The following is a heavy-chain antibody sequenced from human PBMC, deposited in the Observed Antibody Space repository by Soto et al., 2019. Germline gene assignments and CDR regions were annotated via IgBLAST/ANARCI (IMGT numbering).Heavy chain of an antibody. J-gene: IGHJ4*02. D-gene: IGHD2-15*01. Sequence: QVPLVQSGAEVKKPGASVKVSCKASGYTFTSYDINWVRQATGQGLEWMGWMNPNSGNTGYAQKFQGRVTMTRNTSISTAYMELSSLRSEDTAVYYCARARYCSGGSCYSAAAPEEIDLSFDYWGQGTLVTVSS. CDR3: ARARYCSGGSCYSAAAPEEIDLSFDY. CDR2: MNPNSGNT. CDR1: GYTFTSYD. V-gene: IGHV1-8*01.